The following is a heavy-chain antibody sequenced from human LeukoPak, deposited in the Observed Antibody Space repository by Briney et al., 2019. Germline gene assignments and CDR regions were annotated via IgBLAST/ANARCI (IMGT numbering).Heavy chain of an antibody. D-gene: IGHD2/OR15-2a*01. CDR2: ISGSGGST. CDR3: ARGIGVLQYYYYGMDV. CDR1: GFTFSSYA. J-gene: IGHJ6*02. Sequence: GGSLRLSCAASGFTFSSYAMSWVRQAPGKGLEWVSAISGSGGSTYYADSVKGRFTISRDNSKNTLYLQMSSLRAEDTAVYYCARGIGVLQYYYYGMDVWGQGTTVTVSS. V-gene: IGHV3-23*01.